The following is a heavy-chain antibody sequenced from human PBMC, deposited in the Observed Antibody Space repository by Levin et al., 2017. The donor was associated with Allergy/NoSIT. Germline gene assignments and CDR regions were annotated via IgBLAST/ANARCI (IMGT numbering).Heavy chain of an antibody. CDR1: GYSFTSYW. CDR2: IYPGDSDT. D-gene: IGHD3-22*01. CDR3: ARHIDYDSSGYYAHSWFDP. J-gene: IGHJ5*02. Sequence: GESLKISCKGSGYSFTSYWIGWVRQMPGKGLEWMGIIYPGDSDTRYSPSFQGQVTISADKSISTAYLQWSSLKASDTAMYYCARHIDYDSSGYYAHSWFDPWGQGTLVTVSS. V-gene: IGHV5-51*01.